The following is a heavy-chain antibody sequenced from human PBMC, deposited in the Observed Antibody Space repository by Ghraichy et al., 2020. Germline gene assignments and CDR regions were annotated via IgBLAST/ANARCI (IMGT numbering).Heavy chain of an antibody. V-gene: IGHV4-34*01. J-gene: IGHJ4*02. Sequence: SETLSLTCAVYGGSFSGYYWSWIRQPPGKGLEWIGEINHSGSTNYNPSLKSRVTISVDTSKNQFSLKLSSVTAADTAVYYCARARHYYGSGSYHIWGVDYWGQGTLVTVSS. D-gene: IGHD3-10*01. CDR2: INHSGST. CDR3: ARARHYYGSGSYHIWGVDY. CDR1: GGSFSGYY.